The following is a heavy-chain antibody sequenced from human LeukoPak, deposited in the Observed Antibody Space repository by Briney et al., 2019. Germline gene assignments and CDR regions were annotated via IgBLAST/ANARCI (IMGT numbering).Heavy chain of an antibody. CDR3: ARGVGGVDY. Sequence: SETLSLTCTVSGGSISSNNYYWGCIRQPPGKGLEWIGNVYYSGNTYYNPSLQSRVTISLDTSRNQFSLQLSSVTAADTAVYFCARGVGGVDYWGQGTLVTVSS. D-gene: IGHD3-16*01. CDR1: GGSISSNNYY. CDR2: VYYSGNT. J-gene: IGHJ4*02. V-gene: IGHV4-39*07.